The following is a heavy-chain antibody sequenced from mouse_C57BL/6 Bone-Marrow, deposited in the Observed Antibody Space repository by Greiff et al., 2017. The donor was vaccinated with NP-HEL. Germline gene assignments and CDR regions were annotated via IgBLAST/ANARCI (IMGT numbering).Heavy chain of an antibody. CDR1: GFTFSDYY. CDR2: INYDGSST. V-gene: IGHV5-16*01. Sequence: EVQRVESEGGLVQPGSSMKLSCTASGFTFSDYYMAWVRQVPEKGLEWVANINYDGSSTYYLDSLKSRFIISRDNAKNILYLQMSSLKSEDTATYYCARRLRSYFDVWGTGTTVTVSS. J-gene: IGHJ1*03. D-gene: IGHD1-1*01. CDR3: ARRLRSYFDV.